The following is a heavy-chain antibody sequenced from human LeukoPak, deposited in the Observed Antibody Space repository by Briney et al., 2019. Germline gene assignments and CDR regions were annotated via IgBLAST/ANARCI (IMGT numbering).Heavy chain of an antibody. Sequence: VKVSCKASGYTFTGYYVHWVRQAPGQGLEWMGWINPNSGGTNYAQRFQGRVTMTRDTSISTAYMELSRLRSDDTAVYYCARDRQQLVRRGYWFDPWGQGTLVTVSS. J-gene: IGHJ5*02. V-gene: IGHV1-2*02. CDR3: ARDRQQLVRRGYWFDP. CDR1: GYTFTGYY. CDR2: INPNSGGT. D-gene: IGHD6-13*01.